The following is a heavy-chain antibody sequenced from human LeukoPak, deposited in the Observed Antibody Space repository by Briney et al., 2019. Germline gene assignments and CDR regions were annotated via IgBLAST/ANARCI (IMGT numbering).Heavy chain of an antibody. CDR3: ARGPAWYFNY. Sequence: PSETLSLTCTVSGGSISSYYWSWIRRPPGKGLQWIGYIYYSGSANYNPSLMSRAAISEDTSKNQVSLKLSSVTAADTAIYYCARGPAWYFNYWGQGTLVTVSS. V-gene: IGHV4-59*01. J-gene: IGHJ4*02. CDR1: GGSISSYY. CDR2: IYYSGSA.